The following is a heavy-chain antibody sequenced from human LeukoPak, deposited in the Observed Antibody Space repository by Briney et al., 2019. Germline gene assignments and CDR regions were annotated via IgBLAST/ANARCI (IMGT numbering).Heavy chain of an antibody. CDR1: GYTLTEFS. D-gene: IGHD3-22*01. J-gene: IGHJ4*02. CDR2: FDPEDGKT. CDR3: ATVEREYLDSSGYFDY. Sequence: ASVKVSCKISGYTLTEFSMNWVRQAPGKGLEWMGGFDPEDGKTIYAQNFKDRVTMTEDTSTDTAYMELTNLRSEDTAVYYCATVEREYLDSSGYFDYWGQGTLVTVSS. V-gene: IGHV1-24*01.